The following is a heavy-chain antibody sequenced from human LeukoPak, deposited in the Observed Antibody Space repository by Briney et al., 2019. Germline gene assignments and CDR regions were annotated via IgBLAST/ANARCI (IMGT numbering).Heavy chain of an antibody. D-gene: IGHD2-15*01. CDR2: INWNGGST. CDR1: GFTFDDYG. Sequence: PGGSLRLSCAASGFTFDDYGMSWVRQAPGKWLEWVSSINWNGGSTGYADSVKGRLTISRDNAKNSLYLQMNSLRAEDTALYYCARDGGYCCGGSCFYLDYWGQGTLVTVSS. V-gene: IGHV3-20*04. CDR3: ARDGGYCCGGSCFYLDY. J-gene: IGHJ4*02.